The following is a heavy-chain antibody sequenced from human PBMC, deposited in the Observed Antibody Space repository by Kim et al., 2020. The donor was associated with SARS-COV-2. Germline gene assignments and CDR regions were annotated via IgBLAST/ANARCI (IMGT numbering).Heavy chain of an antibody. CDR3: ASLGVSRVDWG. Sequence: SETLSLTCTVSGGSISSNSYYWGWHRQPTGQELVWIGCIYYSGNNYSNPYIQSSVTISVDTYKNPFSLTLSSVTAAAAAVYYCASLGVSRVDWGWGQRSL. CDR2: IYYSGNN. V-gene: IGHV4-39*01. CDR1: GGSISSNSYY. J-gene: IGHJ1*01. D-gene: IGHD3-3*01.